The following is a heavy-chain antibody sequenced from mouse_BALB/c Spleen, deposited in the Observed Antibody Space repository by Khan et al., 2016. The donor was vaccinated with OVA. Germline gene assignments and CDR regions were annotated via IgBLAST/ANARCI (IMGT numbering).Heavy chain of an antibody. CDR2: ISYSGNT. Sequence: EVQLQESGPGLVKPSQSLSLTCTVTGYSITSDYAWNWIRQFPGNKLEWMGYISYSGNTKYNPSLKSRISVTRDTSKNQFFLQLNSVTTEDTATYYGERMYGGDFDYWGQGTTLTVSS. CDR3: ERMYGGDFDY. CDR1: GYSITSDYA. D-gene: IGHD2-10*02. J-gene: IGHJ2*01. V-gene: IGHV3-2*02.